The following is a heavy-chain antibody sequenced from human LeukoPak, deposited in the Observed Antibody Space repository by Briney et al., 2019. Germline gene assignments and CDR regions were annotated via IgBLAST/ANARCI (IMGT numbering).Heavy chain of an antibody. Sequence: GGSLRLSCAASGFTFSNYGMHWVRQAPGKGLEWVAVISDDGSNKDYADSVRGRFTISRDNFENALYLQMNSLRAEDTAVYYCAKEAGYCTGGSCYWDYWGPGTLVTVSS. CDR1: GFTFSNYG. CDR3: AKEAGYCTGGSCYWDY. J-gene: IGHJ4*02. CDR2: ISDDGSNK. V-gene: IGHV3-30*18. D-gene: IGHD2-15*01.